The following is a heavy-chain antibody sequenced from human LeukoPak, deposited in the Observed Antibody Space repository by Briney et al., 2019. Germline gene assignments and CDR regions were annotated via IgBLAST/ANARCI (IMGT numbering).Heavy chain of an antibody. CDR1: GYTFTSDG. D-gene: IGHD5-18*01. V-gene: IGHV1-18*01. CDR3: ARDLKGYDWFDP. Sequence: ASVKVSFKASGYTFTSDGISWVRQAPGQGLEWMGWISAYNGNTNYAQKLQGSVTMTTDTSTSTAYMELRSLRSDDTAVYYCARDLKGYDWFDPWGQGTLVTVSS. CDR2: ISAYNGNT. J-gene: IGHJ5*02.